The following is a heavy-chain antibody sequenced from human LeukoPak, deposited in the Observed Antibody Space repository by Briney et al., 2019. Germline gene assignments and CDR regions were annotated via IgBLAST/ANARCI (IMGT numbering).Heavy chain of an antibody. CDR2: IYHSGST. J-gene: IGHJ5*02. Sequence: SETLSLTCAVSGGTISSGGYSWSWIRQPPGKGLEWIGYIYHSGSTYYNPSLKSRVTISVDTSRNQFSLKLNSVTAADTAVYYCAPMKRFLEWLLNPEYNWFDPWGQGTLVTVSS. CDR1: GGTISSGGYS. D-gene: IGHD3-3*01. V-gene: IGHV4-30-2*01. CDR3: APMKRFLEWLLNPEYNWFDP.